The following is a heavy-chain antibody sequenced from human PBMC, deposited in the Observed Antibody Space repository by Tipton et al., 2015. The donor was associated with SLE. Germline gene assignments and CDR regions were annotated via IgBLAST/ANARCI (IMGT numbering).Heavy chain of an antibody. CDR1: GGSISSYY. V-gene: IGHV4-59*01. CDR2: IHHSGSA. D-gene: IGHD4-17*01. CDR3: ARSRSQEVGDKRGFDF. J-gene: IGHJ4*02. Sequence: TLSLTCTVSGGSISSYYWSWIQQPPGKGLEWIGYIHHSGSANYNPSLKSRVTISVDTSKTQFSLKLSSVTAADTATYYCARSRSQEVGDKRGFDFWGQGTLVTVSS.